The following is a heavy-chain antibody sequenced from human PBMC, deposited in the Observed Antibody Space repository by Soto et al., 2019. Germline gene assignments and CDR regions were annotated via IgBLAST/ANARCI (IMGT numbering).Heavy chain of an antibody. CDR1: GGTFSSYA. J-gene: IGHJ6*02. CDR3: ARRYGGGGYYYYYGMDV. D-gene: IGHD4-17*01. Sequence: QVQLVQSGAEVKKPGSSVKVSCKASGGTFSSYAISWVRQAPGQGLEWMGGIIPIFGTANYAQKFQGRVTITADESTSTADMELRSLRSEDTAVYYCARRYGGGGYYYYYGMDVWGQGTTVTVSS. CDR2: IIPIFGTA. V-gene: IGHV1-69*12.